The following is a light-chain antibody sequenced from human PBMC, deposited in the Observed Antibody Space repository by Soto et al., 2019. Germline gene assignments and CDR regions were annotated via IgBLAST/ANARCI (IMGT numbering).Light chain of an antibody. CDR2: GAS. J-gene: IGKJ4*01. CDR3: QQYASAPLT. CDR1: QPVAKNY. Sequence: DIVLTQSPGTLSLSPGERATLSCRASQPVAKNYLAWYQQQPGQAPRLLIFGASSRATGIPDRLSGSGSGTDFTLTINRLEPEDFAVYYCQQYASAPLTFGGGTKVEIK. V-gene: IGKV3-20*01.